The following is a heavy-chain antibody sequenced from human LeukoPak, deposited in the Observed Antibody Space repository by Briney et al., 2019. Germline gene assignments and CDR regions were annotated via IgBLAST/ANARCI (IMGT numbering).Heavy chain of an antibody. V-gene: IGHV1-2*06. J-gene: IGHJ6*02. CDR3: AAWAYVSGNGMDV. CDR2: INPNSGGT. D-gene: IGHD3-10*01. CDR1: GYTFTGYY. Sequence: ASVKVSCKAFGYTFTGYYMHWVRQAPGQGLEWMGRINPNSGGTNYVQKFQGRVTMTRDTSISTVYMELSRLRSDDTAVYYCAAWAYVSGNGMDVWGQGTTVTVSS.